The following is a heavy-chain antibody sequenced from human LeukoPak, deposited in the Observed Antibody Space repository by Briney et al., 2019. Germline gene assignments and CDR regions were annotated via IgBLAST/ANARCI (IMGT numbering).Heavy chain of an antibody. CDR2: ITTSGGST. CDR3: AKDHYVSGRYDAFDI. D-gene: IGHD3-10*01. CDR1: GFNFSSYA. Sequence: PGGSLRLSCAACGFNFSSYAMSWVRPAPGEGLEWVSSITTSGGSTYYADSVKGRFTISRDNAKNTLYLQMNSLRAEDTAVYYCAKDHYVSGRYDAFDIWGQGTMVTVSS. V-gene: IGHV3-23*01. J-gene: IGHJ3*02.